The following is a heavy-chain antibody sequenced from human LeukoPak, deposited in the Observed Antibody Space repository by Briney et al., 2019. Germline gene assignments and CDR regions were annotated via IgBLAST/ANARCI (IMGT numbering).Heavy chain of an antibody. CDR2: ISAYNGNT. V-gene: IGHV1-18*01. Sequence: ASVKVSCKASGYTFTSYGISWVRQAPGQGVEWMGWISAYNGNTNYAQKLQGRVTMTTDTSTSTAYMELRSLRSDDTAVYYCARDRVYDILTGELDYWGQGTLVTVSS. CDR1: GYTFTSYG. D-gene: IGHD3-9*01. CDR3: ARDRVYDILTGELDY. J-gene: IGHJ4*02.